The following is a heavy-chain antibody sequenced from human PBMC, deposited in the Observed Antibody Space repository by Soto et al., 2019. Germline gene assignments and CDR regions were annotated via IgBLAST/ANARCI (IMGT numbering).Heavy chain of an antibody. CDR2: IIPIFGTT. CDR3: ARVSSSRYKDYFDC. Sequence: QVQLVQSGAEVKKPGSSVKVSCKASGGTFSNYAISWVRQAPGQGLEWMGGIIPIFGTTNYAQRFQGRVNITADESTSTAYMERSSLRSEDPAVYYCARVSSSRYKDYFDCWGQGTLVTVSS. V-gene: IGHV1-69*12. D-gene: IGHD6-13*01. J-gene: IGHJ4*02. CDR1: GGTFSNYA.